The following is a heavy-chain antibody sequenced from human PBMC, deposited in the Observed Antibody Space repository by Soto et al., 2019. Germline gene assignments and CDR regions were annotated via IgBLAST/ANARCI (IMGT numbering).Heavy chain of an antibody. D-gene: IGHD4-17*01. CDR2: INHSGST. Sequence: SETLSLTCAVYGGSFSGYYWSWIRQPPGKGLEWIGEINHSGSTNYNPSLKSRVTISVDTSKNQFPLKLSSVTAADTAVYYCARVRTTVTTVFDYWGQGTRVTVSS. V-gene: IGHV4-34*01. CDR3: ARVRTTVTTVFDY. CDR1: GGSFSGYY. J-gene: IGHJ4*02.